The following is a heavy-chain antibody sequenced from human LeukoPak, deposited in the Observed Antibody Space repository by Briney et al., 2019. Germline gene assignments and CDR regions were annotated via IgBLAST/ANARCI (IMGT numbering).Heavy chain of an antibody. D-gene: IGHD3-22*01. Sequence: GGSLRLSCAASGFTVSSNYMTWVRRAPGKGLEWVANIRRDGSEKHYVDSVMGRFTISRDNAKNSLYLQMNSLRAEDTAVYYCARDDTHYGSSGSFYDAFDIWGQGTMVTVSS. V-gene: IGHV3-7*01. CDR2: IRRDGSEK. J-gene: IGHJ3*02. CDR3: ARDDTHYGSSGSFYDAFDI. CDR1: GFTVSSNY.